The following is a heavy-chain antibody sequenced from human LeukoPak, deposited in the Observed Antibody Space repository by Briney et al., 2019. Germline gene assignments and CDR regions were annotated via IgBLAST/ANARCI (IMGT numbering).Heavy chain of an antibody. D-gene: IGHD3-16*01. J-gene: IGHJ4*02. V-gene: IGHV3-30*02. Sequence: GGSLRLSCAASGFTFSSYGMHWVRQAPGKGLEWVAFIRYDGSNKYYADSVKGRFTISRDNSKNTPYLQMNSLRAEDTAVYYCAKEGGLLWDYFDYWGQGTLVTVSS. CDR2: IRYDGSNK. CDR3: AKEGGLLWDYFDY. CDR1: GFTFSSYG.